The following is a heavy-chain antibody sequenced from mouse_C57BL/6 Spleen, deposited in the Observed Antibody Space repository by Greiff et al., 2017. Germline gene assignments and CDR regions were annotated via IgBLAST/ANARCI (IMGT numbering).Heavy chain of an antibody. V-gene: IGHV1-61*01. CDR1: GYTFTSYW. CDR3: ATEGPLRRRGLGY. Sequence: QVQLQQPGAELVRPGSSVKLSCKASGYTFTSYWMDWVKQRPGQGLEWIGNIYPSDSETHYNQKFKDKATLTVDKSSSTAYMQLSSLTSEDSAVYYCATEGPLRRRGLGYWGQGTTLTVSS. D-gene: IGHD2-4*01. J-gene: IGHJ2*01. CDR2: IYPSDSET.